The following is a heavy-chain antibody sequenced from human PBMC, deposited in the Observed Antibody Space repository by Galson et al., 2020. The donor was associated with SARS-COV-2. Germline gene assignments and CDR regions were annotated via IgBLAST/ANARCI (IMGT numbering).Heavy chain of an antibody. D-gene: IGHD4-4*01. CDR3: ARSPLGHDYSNYGPRLLGYYYMDV. CDR1: GDSVSSNSAA. CDR2: TYYRSKWYN. Sequence: SQTLSLTCAISGDSVSSNSAAWNWIRQSPSRGLEWLGRTYYRSKWYNDYAVSVKSRITINPDTSKNQFSLQLNSVTPEDTVVYYCARSPLGHDYSNYGPRLLGYYYMDVWGKGTTVTVSS. J-gene: IGHJ6*03. V-gene: IGHV6-1*01.